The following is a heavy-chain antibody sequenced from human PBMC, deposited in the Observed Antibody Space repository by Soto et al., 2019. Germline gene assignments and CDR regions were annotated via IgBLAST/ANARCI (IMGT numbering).Heavy chain of an antibody. CDR3: ARSGYSSASEPQFPDDY. CDR2: IIPIFGTA. J-gene: IGHJ4*02. D-gene: IGHD6-6*01. Sequence: QVPLVQSGAEVQKPGSSVTVSCKASGGTFSSYAISWVRQAPGQGLEWMGGIIPIFGTANYAQKFQGRVTITADESTSTACMELSSLRSEDTAVYYCARSGYSSASEPQFPDDYWGQGTLVTVSS. V-gene: IGHV1-69*01. CDR1: GGTFSSYA.